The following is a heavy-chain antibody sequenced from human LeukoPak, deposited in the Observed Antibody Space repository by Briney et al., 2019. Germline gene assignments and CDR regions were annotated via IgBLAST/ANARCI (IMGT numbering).Heavy chain of an antibody. CDR3: ARDNGYSYAHDY. V-gene: IGHV1-69*13. CDR2: IIPIFGTA. Sequence: SVKVSCKASGGTFSSYAISWVRQAPGQGLEWMGGIIPIFGTANHAQKFQGRVTITADESTSTAYMELSSLRSEDTAVYYCARDNGYSYAHDYWGQGTLVTVSS. J-gene: IGHJ4*02. CDR1: GGTFSSYA. D-gene: IGHD5-18*01.